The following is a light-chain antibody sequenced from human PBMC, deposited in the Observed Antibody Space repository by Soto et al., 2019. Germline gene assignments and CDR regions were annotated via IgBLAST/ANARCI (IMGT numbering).Light chain of an antibody. CDR1: QSVSSN. Sequence: EIVMTQSPATLSLSPGERATLSCRASQSVSSNLAWYQQKPGQAPRLLIYGASTRATGVPARFSGSGSGTEFTLTISTLQSEDFGVYSCQQYDNWPPLTLGGGTKVGIK. J-gene: IGKJ4*02. V-gene: IGKV3-15*01. CDR3: QQYDNWPPLT. CDR2: GAS.